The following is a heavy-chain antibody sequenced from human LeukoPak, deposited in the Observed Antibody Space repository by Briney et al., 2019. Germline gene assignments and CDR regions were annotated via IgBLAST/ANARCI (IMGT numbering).Heavy chain of an antibody. Sequence: PGGSLRLPCAASGFTFSSYWMSWVRQAPGKGLALVANIKQDGSEKYYVDSVKGRFTISRDNAKNSLYLQMNSLRAEDTAVYYCARYDYDDSDAFDIWGQGTMVTVSS. D-gene: IGHD4-17*01. CDR1: GFTFSSYW. CDR3: ARYDYDDSDAFDI. V-gene: IGHV3-7*01. J-gene: IGHJ3*02. CDR2: IKQDGSEK.